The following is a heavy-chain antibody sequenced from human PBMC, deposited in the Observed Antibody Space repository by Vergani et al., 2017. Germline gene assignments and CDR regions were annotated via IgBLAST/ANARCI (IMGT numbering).Heavy chain of an antibody. Sequence: EVQLLESGGGLVQPGGSLRLSCAASGFTFSSYAMSWVRQAPGKGLGWVSAISGSGGSTYYGDSVKGRFTISRDNSKNTLYLQMNSLRAEDTAVYYCAKAGSITMVRGVITFDYWGQGTLVTVSS. J-gene: IGHJ4*02. CDR2: ISGSGGST. CDR3: AKAGSITMVRGVITFDY. CDR1: GFTFSSYA. D-gene: IGHD3-10*01. V-gene: IGHV3-23*01.